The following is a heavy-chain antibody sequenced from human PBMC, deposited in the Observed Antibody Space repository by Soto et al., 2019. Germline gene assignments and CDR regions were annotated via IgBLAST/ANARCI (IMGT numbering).Heavy chain of an antibody. CDR3: ARGQRVSDWFDP. J-gene: IGHJ5*02. Sequence: LSLTCNISVGAISTYYWTWSRQPAGKGLEWIGRIYSSGSTKYNPSLQSRVTMSLDTSNNQFSLRLTSVTADDTGVFYCARGQRVSDWFDPSGQGTLVTFSS. D-gene: IGHD3-10*01. CDR2: IYSSGST. V-gene: IGHV4-4*07. CDR1: VGAISTYY.